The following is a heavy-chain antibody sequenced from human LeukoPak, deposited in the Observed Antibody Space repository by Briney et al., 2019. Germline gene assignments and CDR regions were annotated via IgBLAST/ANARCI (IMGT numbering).Heavy chain of an antibody. D-gene: IGHD2-15*01. V-gene: IGHV4-59*01. CDR3: ARSGYCSGASCFFYFDY. CDR2: IYYSGST. J-gene: IGHJ4*02. Sequence: PSETLSLTCTVSGGSISSYYWSWIRQPPGKGLEWIGYIYYSGSTNYNPSLKSRVTILVDTSKNQFSLKLSSVTAADTAVYYCARSGYCSGASCFFYFDYWGQGTLVTVSS. CDR1: GGSISSYY.